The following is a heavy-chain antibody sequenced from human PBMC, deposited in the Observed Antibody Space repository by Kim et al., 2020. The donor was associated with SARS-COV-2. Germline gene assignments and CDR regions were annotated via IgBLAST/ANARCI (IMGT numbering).Heavy chain of an antibody. CDR3: ARDPGSAAMDV. J-gene: IGHJ6*02. V-gene: IGHV3-30*01. D-gene: IGHD6-13*01. Sequence: NNIYADSGKGRVTNSRDNSKHTLYLKMNSLSAEDTAVYYCARDPGSAAMDVWGQGTTVTVSS. CDR2: NN.